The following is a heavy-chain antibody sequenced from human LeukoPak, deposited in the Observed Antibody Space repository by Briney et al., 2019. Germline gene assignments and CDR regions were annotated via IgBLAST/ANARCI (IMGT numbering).Heavy chain of an antibody. CDR3: ARGAYCSGDNCYPENFDY. CDR2: INRDGRRT. Sequence: GGSLRLSCAASGFTFSSYEMNWVRQAPGKGLVWVSRINRDGRRTSYADSVKGRFTMSRDNAKNTLYLQMNSLRAEDTAVYFCARGAYCSGDNCYPENFDYWGQGTLVTVSS. D-gene: IGHD2-15*01. V-gene: IGHV3-74*01. J-gene: IGHJ4*02. CDR1: GFTFSSYE.